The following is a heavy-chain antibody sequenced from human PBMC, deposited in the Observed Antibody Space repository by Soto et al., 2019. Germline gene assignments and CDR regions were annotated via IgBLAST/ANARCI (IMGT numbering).Heavy chain of an antibody. Sequence: EVQLVESGGALVQPGESLRLSCAGSGFTFSTYSMNWVRQAPGKGLEWVSYISSSSTYIYYADSVKGRFTISRDNAKNSLYLQMNSLRAEDTAVYYCLIAVAGSFAPDYWGQGTLVTVSS. CDR1: GFTFSTYS. D-gene: IGHD6-19*01. V-gene: IGHV3-21*01. J-gene: IGHJ4*02. CDR2: ISSSSTYI. CDR3: LIAVAGSFAPDY.